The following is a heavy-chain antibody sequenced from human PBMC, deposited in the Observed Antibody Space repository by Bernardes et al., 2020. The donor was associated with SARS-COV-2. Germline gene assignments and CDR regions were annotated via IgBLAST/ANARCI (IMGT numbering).Heavy chain of an antibody. Sequence: WSLRISCEASESPFTSYAMHWVRQAPGKGLEWVAVISYDGTKRYYVESVKGRFAISRDNSKNTVYLQMNSLRPEDTAVYFCAKDLAWKDVGHIFEYWGQGALVTVSS. J-gene: IGHJ4*02. V-gene: IGHV3-30*18. CDR2: ISYDGTKR. CDR3: AKDLAWKDVGHIFEY. D-gene: IGHD1-1*01. CDR1: ESPFTSYA.